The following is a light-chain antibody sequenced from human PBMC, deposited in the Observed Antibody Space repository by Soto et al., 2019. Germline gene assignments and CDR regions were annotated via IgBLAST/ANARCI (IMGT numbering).Light chain of an antibody. CDR1: SSNIGAGYD. Sequence: QLVLTQPPSVSGAPGQRVTISCTGSSSNIGAGYDVHWYQQLPGTAPKLLIYGNSNRPSGVPDQFSGSKSGTSASLAITGLQAEDEADYYCQSYDSSLSGSVVFGGGTKVTVL. CDR2: GNS. V-gene: IGLV1-40*01. J-gene: IGLJ2*01. CDR3: QSYDSSLSGSVV.